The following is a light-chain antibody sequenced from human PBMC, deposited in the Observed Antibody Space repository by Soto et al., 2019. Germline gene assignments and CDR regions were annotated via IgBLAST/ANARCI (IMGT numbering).Light chain of an antibody. CDR2: DAY. CDR1: QSFRCL. CDR3: QQRHMWPIT. J-gene: IGKJ5*01. Sequence: EVVLTQSPVTLYLSPGERATLSCRASQSFRCLLAWYQHKPGQAPRLLIYDAYNRATGIPPRFSGSGSGTDFTLTISSLGPEDSAVYYCQQRHMWPITFGQGTRLEIK. V-gene: IGKV3-11*01.